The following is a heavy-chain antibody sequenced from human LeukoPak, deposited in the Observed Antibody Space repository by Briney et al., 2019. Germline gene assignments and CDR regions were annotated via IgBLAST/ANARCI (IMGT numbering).Heavy chain of an antibody. CDR3: ARVSEDIVVVPAADNRHCYYYYYMDV. D-gene: IGHD2-2*01. J-gene: IGHJ6*03. CDR1: GGSFSGYY. CDR2: IYTSGST. V-gene: IGHV4-59*10. Sequence: PSETLSLTCAVYGGSFSGYYWSWIRQPAGKGLEWIGRIYTSGSTNYNPSLKSRVTMSVDTSKNQFSLKLSSVTAADTAVYYCARVSEDIVVVPAADNRHCYYYYYMDVWGKGTTVTISS.